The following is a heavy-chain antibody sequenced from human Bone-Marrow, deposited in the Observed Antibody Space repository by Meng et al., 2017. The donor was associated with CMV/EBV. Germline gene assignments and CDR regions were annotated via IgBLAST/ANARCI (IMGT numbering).Heavy chain of an antibody. J-gene: IGHJ4*02. CDR2: IYYTGTT. D-gene: IGHD1-26*01. V-gene: IGHV4-39*01. CDR3: ARREGVGRPDFDY. Sequence: ASGYSLSISSYYWGWIRQPPGKGLEFIAFIYYTGTTYYTPSLKSRVAISVDTSKNQFSLKLTSVTAADTAVYYCARREGVGRPDFDYWGQGTLVTVSS. CDR1: GYSLSISSYY.